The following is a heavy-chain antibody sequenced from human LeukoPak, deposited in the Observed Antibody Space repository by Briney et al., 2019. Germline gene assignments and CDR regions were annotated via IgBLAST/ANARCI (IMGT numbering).Heavy chain of an antibody. CDR2: IYYSGST. CDR3: AREDYDSSGNDAFDI. Sequence: ATLSLTCTVSGGSISSSSYYWGWIRQRPGKGLEWIWSIYYSGSTYYNPSLKSRVTISVDTSKNQFSLKLSSVTAADTAVYYCAREDYDSSGNDAFDIWGQGTMVTVSS. V-gene: IGHV4-39*07. J-gene: IGHJ3*02. D-gene: IGHD3-22*01. CDR1: GGSISSSSYY.